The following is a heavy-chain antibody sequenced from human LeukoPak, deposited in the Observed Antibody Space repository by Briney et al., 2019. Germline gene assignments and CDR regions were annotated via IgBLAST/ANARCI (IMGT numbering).Heavy chain of an antibody. V-gene: IGHV1-69*13. CDR3: ARVGSDYYYYGMDV. Sequence: ASVKVSCKASGGTFSSYAISWVRQAPGQGLEWMGGIIPIFGTANYAQKLQGRVTITADESTSTAYMELSSLRSEDTAVYYCARVGSDYYYYGMDVWGQGTTVTVSS. CDR2: IIPIFGTA. J-gene: IGHJ6*02. CDR1: GGTFSSYA. D-gene: IGHD2-2*03.